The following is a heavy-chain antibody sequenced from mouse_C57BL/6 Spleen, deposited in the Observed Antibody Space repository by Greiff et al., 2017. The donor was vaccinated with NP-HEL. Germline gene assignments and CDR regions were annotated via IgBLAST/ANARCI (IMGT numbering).Heavy chain of an antibody. J-gene: IGHJ3*01. CDR3: ARSYGSSYGWFAY. V-gene: IGHV1-80*01. Sequence: QVQLKESGAELVKPGASVKISCKASGYAFSSYWMNWVKQRPGKGLEWIGQIYPGDGDTNYNGKFKGKATLTADKSSSTAYMQLSSLTSEDSAVYFCARSYGSSYGWFAYWGQGTLVTVSA. D-gene: IGHD1-1*01. CDR1: GYAFSSYW. CDR2: IYPGDGDT.